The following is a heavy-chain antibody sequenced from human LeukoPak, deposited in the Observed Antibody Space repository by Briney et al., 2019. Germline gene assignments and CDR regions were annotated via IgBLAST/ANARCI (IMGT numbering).Heavy chain of an antibody. CDR1: GGSISSYY. CDR3: ARRRAVAGKPYYFDY. V-gene: IGHV4-59*08. J-gene: IGHJ4*02. Sequence: SETLSLTCTVSGGSISSYYWSWIRQPPGKGLEWIGYIYYSGSANYNPSLKSRVTISVDTSKNQFSLKLSSVTAADTAVYYCARRRAVAGKPYYFDYWGQGTLVTVSS. CDR2: IYYSGSA. D-gene: IGHD6-19*01.